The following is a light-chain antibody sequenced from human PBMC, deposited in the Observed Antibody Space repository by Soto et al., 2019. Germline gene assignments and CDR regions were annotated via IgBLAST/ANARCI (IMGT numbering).Light chain of an antibody. V-gene: IGLV2-11*01. CDR3: CSYAGTYTWV. J-gene: IGLJ3*02. CDR2: DVT. CDR1: SNDVGGYNY. Sequence: QSVLTQPRSVSESPGQSVTISCSGTSNDVGGYNYVSWYQQHPGKAPKLMIYDVTERPSGVPDRFSGSKSGSTASLTISGLQTEDEADYYCCSYAGTYTWVFGGGTKLTVL.